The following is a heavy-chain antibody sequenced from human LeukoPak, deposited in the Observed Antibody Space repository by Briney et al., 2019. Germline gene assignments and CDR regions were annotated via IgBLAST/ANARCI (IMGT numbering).Heavy chain of an antibody. Sequence: SETLSLTCTVSGGSISSYYWSWLRQPPGKGLEWIGYIYYSGSTNYNPSLTSRVTISVDTSKNQFSLKLSSVTAADTAVYYCAGSNTYSSGYYRFDYWGQGTLVTVSS. CDR1: GGSISSYY. V-gene: IGHV4-59*01. CDR2: IYYSGST. J-gene: IGHJ4*02. D-gene: IGHD3-22*01. CDR3: AGSNTYSSGYYRFDY.